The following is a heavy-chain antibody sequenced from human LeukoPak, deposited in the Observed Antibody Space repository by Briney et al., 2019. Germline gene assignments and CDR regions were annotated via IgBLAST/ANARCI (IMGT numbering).Heavy chain of an antibody. J-gene: IGHJ4*02. CDR2: IIPIFGTS. V-gene: IGHV1-69*05. CDR3: TKDHEGYFDY. CDR1: RGTFSSYA. Sequence: ASVKVSCKASRGTFSSYAISWVRQAPGQGLEWMARIIPIFGTSDYAQKFQGRVTITTDESTSTAFMELSGLRSEDTAVYYCTKDHEGYFDYWGQGSLVTVSS.